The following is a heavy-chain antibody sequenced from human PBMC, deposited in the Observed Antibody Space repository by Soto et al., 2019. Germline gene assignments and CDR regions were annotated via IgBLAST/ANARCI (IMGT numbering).Heavy chain of an antibody. CDR2: IYYSGST. V-gene: IGHV4-31*03. Sequence: SETLSLTCTVSGGSISSGGYYWSWIRQHPGKGLEWVGYIYYSGSTYYNPSLKSRVTISVDTSKNQFSLKLSSVTAADTAVYYCAREPPPESGESRFDPWGQGTLVTVSS. CDR3: AREPPPESGESRFDP. D-gene: IGHD3-16*01. CDR1: GGSISSGGYY. J-gene: IGHJ5*02.